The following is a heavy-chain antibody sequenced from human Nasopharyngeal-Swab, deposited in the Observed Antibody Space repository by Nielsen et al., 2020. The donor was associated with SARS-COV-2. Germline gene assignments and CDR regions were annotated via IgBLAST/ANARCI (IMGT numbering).Heavy chain of an antibody. V-gene: IGHV3-23*01. J-gene: IGHJ1*01. CDR1: GFPFNRHA. CDR2: INGNGEDT. Sequence: GESLKISCVASGFPFNRHAMNWVRQAPGKGLEWVSAINGNGEDTYYADSVKGRFTISRENSRNMVFLQMNSLRVDDTALYFCAEDPWGTRYLQHWGQGTLVTVSS. CDR3: AEDPWGTRYLQH. D-gene: IGHD7-27*01.